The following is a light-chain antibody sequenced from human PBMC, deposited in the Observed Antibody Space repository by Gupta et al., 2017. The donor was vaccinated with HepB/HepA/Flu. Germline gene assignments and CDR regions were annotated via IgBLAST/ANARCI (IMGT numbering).Light chain of an antibody. CDR2: SNN. CDR1: SSNIGNNT. V-gene: IGLV1-44*01. Sequence: SVLTQPPSASGPPGQRVTISCSGSSSNIGNNTVTWYQQLPGTAPKLLIYSNNQRPSGVPDRFSGSKSGTSASLAISGLQSEDEADYYCAAWDDSLTCYVFGTGTKVTVL. J-gene: IGLJ1*01. CDR3: AAWDDSLTCYV.